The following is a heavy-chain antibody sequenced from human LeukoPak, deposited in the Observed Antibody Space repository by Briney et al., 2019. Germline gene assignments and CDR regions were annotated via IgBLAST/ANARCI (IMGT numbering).Heavy chain of an antibody. CDR2: IKQDGSEK. D-gene: IGHD4-17*01. CDR1: GFTFSSYC. J-gene: IGHJ4*02. Sequence: GGSLRLSCAASGFTFSSYCMSWVRQAPGKGLEWVANIKQDGSEKYYVDSVKGRFTISRDNAKNSLYLQMNSLRPEDTAVYYCARDPATTVTTYAYWGQGTLVTVSS. CDR3: ARDPATTVTTYAY. V-gene: IGHV3-7*01.